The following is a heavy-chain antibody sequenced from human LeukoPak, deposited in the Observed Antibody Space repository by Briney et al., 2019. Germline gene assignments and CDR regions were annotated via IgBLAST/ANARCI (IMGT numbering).Heavy chain of an antibody. V-gene: IGHV1-2*02. Sequence: GASVKVSCKASGYTFTGYYMHWVRQAPGQGLEWMGWINPNSGGTNYAQKFQGRVTMTTDTSTSTAYMELRSLRSDDTAVYYCARLGDYYDSSGYYPTTRNLLWFDPWGQGTLVTVSS. CDR2: INPNSGGT. J-gene: IGHJ5*02. CDR3: ARLGDYYDSSGYYPTTRNLLWFDP. D-gene: IGHD3-22*01. CDR1: GYTFTGYY.